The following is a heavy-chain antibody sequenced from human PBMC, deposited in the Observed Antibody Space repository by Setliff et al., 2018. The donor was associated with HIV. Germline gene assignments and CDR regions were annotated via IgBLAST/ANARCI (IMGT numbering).Heavy chain of an antibody. D-gene: IGHD2-15*01. CDR1: GYIFTNYW. CDR3: ARLGGICSGGSCTALAYTMDV. V-gene: IGHV5-51*01. CDR2: IYPGDSDT. Sequence: GESLKISCEDSGYIFTNYWIGWVRQMPGKGLEWMGIIYPGDSDTRYSPSFQGQVTISADKSISTAYLQCSSLKASDTAMYYCARLGGICSGGSCTALAYTMDVWGQGTTVTVSS. J-gene: IGHJ6*02.